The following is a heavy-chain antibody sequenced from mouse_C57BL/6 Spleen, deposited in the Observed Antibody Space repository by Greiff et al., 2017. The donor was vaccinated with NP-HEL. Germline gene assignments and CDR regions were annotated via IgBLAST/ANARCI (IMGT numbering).Heavy chain of an antibody. D-gene: IGHD1-1*01. CDR2: INTSSGYT. Sequence: VQLQQSGAELATPGASVTLSCKASGYTFTSYWMHWVSQRPGQGLEWIGYINTSSGYTKYNQKIKDMATLTADKSSSTVYMQQSSQTEEDSAVYYCASNYGPAGFADWGQGTLVTVSA. J-gene: IGHJ3*01. V-gene: IGHV1-7*01. CDR3: ASNYGPAGFAD. CDR1: GYTFTSYW.